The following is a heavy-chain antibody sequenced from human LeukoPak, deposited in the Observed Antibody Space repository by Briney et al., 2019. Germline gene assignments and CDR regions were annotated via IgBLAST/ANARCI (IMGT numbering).Heavy chain of an antibody. CDR3: AHRRGYDVLTGNFDY. D-gene: IGHD3-9*01. CDR2: VYWDDDK. V-gene: IGHV2-5*02. Sequence: SGPTLVKPTQTLTLTCTFSGFSLSTSGVGVGWIRQPSGKALEWLALVYWDDDKRYSPSLKSRLTITKDTSKNQVVLTMTNMDPVDTATYYCAHRRGYDVLTGNFDYWGQGTLVTVSS. CDR1: GFSLSTSGVG. J-gene: IGHJ4*02.